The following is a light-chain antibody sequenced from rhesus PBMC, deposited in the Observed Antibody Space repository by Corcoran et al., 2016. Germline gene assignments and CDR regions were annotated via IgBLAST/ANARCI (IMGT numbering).Light chain of an antibody. CDR1: QGIIND. CDR3: QHYYSTPYS. CDR2: SAS. Sequence: DIQMTQSPSSLSASVGDRVTITCRASQGIINDLAWYQQKPGETPKPLIYSASRLQSGIPSRFSGSGSGTDFTLTISSLQSEDFATYYYQHYYSTPYSVGQGTKVEIK. J-gene: IGKJ2*01. V-gene: IGKV1-33*02.